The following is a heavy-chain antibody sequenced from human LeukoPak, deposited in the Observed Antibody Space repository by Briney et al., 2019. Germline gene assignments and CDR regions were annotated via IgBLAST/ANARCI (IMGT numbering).Heavy chain of an antibody. Sequence: GGSLRLSCAASGFTFSSYSMNWVRQAPGKGLEWVSSISSSGSYIYYADSVKGRFTISRDNAKNSLYLQMNSLRAEDTAVYYCARAGGIAAKPRYDYWGQGTLVTVSS. D-gene: IGHD6-13*01. CDR2: ISSSGSYI. V-gene: IGHV3-21*01. CDR1: GFTFSSYS. J-gene: IGHJ4*02. CDR3: ARAGGIAAKPRYDY.